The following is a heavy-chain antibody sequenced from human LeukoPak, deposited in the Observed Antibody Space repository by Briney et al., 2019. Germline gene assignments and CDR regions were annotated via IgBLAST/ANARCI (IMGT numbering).Heavy chain of an antibody. J-gene: IGHJ3*02. V-gene: IGHV3-48*01. CDR1: GFTFSTYS. Sequence: GGSLRLSCAASGFTFSTYSMNWVRQAPGKGLEWVSYISSSSDTYYADSVKGRFTISRDNARDSLYLQVNSLRSEDTAVYYCARDPLKRAFDIWGQGTMVTVSS. CDR2: ISSSSDT. CDR3: ARDPLKRAFDI.